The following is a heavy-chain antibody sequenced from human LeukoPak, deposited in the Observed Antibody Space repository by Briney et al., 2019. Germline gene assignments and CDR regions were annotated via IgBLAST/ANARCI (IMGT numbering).Heavy chain of an antibody. Sequence: GGSLRLSCAASGFTFSSYWMSWVRQAPGKGLEWVANIKQDGSEKYYVDPVKGRFTISRDNAKNSLYLQMNSLRAEDTAVYYCATSGSISITIFGVVIEPFDYWGQGTLVTVSS. CDR2: IKQDGSEK. J-gene: IGHJ4*02. V-gene: IGHV3-7*01. D-gene: IGHD3-3*01. CDR1: GFTFSSYW. CDR3: ATSGSISITIFGVVIEPFDY.